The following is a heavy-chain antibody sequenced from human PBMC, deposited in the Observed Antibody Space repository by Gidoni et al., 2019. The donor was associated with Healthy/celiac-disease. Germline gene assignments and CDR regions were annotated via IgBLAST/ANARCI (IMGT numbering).Heavy chain of an antibody. Sequence: QVQLVQSGAEVKKPGASLKVSCKASGYTFTSYGISWVRQAPGQGLEWMGWISAYNGNTNYAQKLQGRVTITTDTSTSTAYMELRSLRSDDTAVYYCASGEGLAVAGSFFDYWGQGTLVTVSS. J-gene: IGHJ4*02. CDR2: ISAYNGNT. CDR1: GYTFTSYG. D-gene: IGHD6-19*01. V-gene: IGHV1-18*01. CDR3: ASGEGLAVAGSFFDY.